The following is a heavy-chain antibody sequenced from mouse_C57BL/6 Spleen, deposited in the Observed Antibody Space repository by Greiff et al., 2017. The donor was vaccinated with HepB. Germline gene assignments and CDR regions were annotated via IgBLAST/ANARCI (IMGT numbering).Heavy chain of an antibody. CDR2: IDPYDSYT. CDR3: ARPHYYGSSSFDY. V-gene: IGHV1-69*01. CDR1: GYTFTSYW. D-gene: IGHD1-1*01. Sequence: QVQLQQPGAELVMPGASVKLSCKASGYTFTSYWMHWVKQRPGQGLEWIGEIDPYDSYTNYNQKFKGKSTLTVDKSSSTAYMQLSSLTSEDSAVYYCARPHYYGSSSFDYWGQGTTLTVSS. J-gene: IGHJ2*01.